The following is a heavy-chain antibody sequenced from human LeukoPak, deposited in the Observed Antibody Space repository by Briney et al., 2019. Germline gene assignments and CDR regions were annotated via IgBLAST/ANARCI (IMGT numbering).Heavy chain of an antibody. D-gene: IGHD4-23*01. J-gene: IGHJ4*02. Sequence: GASVKVSCKASGGTFSSYAISWVRQAPGQGLEWMGGIIPIFGTANYAQKFQGRVTITADESTSTAYMELSSLGSEDTAVYYCARDLFRDYGGNGEHYWGQGTLVTVSS. CDR3: ARDLFRDYGGNGEHY. CDR2: IIPIFGTA. CDR1: GGTFSSYA. V-gene: IGHV1-69*01.